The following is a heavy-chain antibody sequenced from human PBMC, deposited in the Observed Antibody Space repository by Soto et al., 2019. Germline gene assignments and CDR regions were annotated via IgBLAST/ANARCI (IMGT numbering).Heavy chain of an antibody. V-gene: IGHV4-34*01. CDR3: ARGRYYGSGRHPRKYYFDY. J-gene: IGHJ4*02. CDR1: GGSFSGYY. D-gene: IGHD3-10*01. CDR2: INHSGST. Sequence: PSETLSLTCAVYGGSFSGYYWSWIRQPPGKGLEWIGEINHSGSTNYNPSLKSRVTISVDTSKNQFSLKLSSVTAADTAVYYCARGRYYGSGRHPRKYYFDYWGQGTLVTSPQ.